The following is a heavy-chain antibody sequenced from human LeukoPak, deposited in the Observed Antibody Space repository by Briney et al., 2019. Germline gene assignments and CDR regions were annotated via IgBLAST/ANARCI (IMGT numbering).Heavy chain of an antibody. V-gene: IGHV1-24*01. D-gene: IGHD4-11*01. CDR3: ARDGIGYTVTNWFDP. J-gene: IGHJ5*02. Sequence: ASVKVSCKVSGYTLTELSMHWVRQAPGKGLEWMGGFDPEDGETIYAQKFQGRVTMTRDMSTSTVYMELSSLRSEDTAVYYCARDGIGYTVTNWFDPWGQGTLVTVSS. CDR1: GYTLTELS. CDR2: FDPEDGET.